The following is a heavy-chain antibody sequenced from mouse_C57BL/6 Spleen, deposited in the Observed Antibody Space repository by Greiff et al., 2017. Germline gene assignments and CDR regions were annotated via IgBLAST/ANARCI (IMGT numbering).Heavy chain of an antibody. CDR3: ARGDRSGYVNYNAMDD. J-gene: IGHJ4*01. CDR2: IYPRSGNT. CDR1: GYTFTSYG. Sequence: VQLQQSGAELARPGASVKLSCKASGYTFTSYGISWVKQRTGQGLEWIGEIYPRSGNTYYNEKFKGKATLTADKSSSTAYMELRSLTSEDSAVYFCARGDRSGYVNYNAMDDWGQGTSVTVSS. D-gene: IGHD3-2*02. V-gene: IGHV1-81*01.